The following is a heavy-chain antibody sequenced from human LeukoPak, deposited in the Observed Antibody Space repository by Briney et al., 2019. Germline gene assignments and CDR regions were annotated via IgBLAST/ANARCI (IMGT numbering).Heavy chain of an antibody. J-gene: IGHJ3*02. CDR2: IYYSGST. Sequence: SETLTLACTVSGGSISSYYWSWIRQPPGKGLEWIGYIYYSGSTNYNPSLKSRVTISVDKSKNQYSLKLSSVTAADTAVYCCARPSYDGSGYYSGAFDIWGQGTMVTVSS. CDR3: ARPSYDGSGYYSGAFDI. D-gene: IGHD3-22*01. V-gene: IGHV4-59*08. CDR1: GGSISSYY.